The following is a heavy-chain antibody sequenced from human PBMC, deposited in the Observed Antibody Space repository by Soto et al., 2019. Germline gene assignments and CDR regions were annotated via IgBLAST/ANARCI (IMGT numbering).Heavy chain of an antibody. CDR2: IRNKVNTYAT. CDR3: SRRRDWTATNPLDY. J-gene: IGHJ4*02. Sequence: EVQLVESGGGLVQPGGSLKLSCAASGFTFTDSAIHWVRQASGKGPEWVGRIRNKVNTYATAYAASLKGRFTISRDDATGSAYLQMNRLKTADPAGYYCSRRRDWTATNPLDYWGQGTLVTVSS. V-gene: IGHV3-73*02. D-gene: IGHD2-21*01. CDR1: GFTFTDSA.